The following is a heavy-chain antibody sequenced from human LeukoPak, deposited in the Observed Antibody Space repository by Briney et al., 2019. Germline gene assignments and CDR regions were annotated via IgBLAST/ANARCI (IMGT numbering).Heavy chain of an antibody. J-gene: IGHJ4*02. CDR2: IKQDGSEK. V-gene: IGHV3-7*01. CDR3: AREVRFYYDSSAQYVDY. D-gene: IGHD3-22*01. Sequence: GGSLRLSCAASGFTFSSYWMSWVRQAPGKGLGWVANIKQDGSEKYYVDSVKGRFTISRDNAKNSLYLQMNSLRAEDTAVYYCAREVRFYYDSSAQYVDYWGQGTLVTVSS. CDR1: GFTFSSYW.